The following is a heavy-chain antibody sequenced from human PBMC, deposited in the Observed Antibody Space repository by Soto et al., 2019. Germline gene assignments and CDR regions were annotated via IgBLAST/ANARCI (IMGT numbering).Heavy chain of an antibody. V-gene: IGHV4-4*07. J-gene: IGHJ5*02. CDR1: DDSLSTYY. D-gene: IGHD2-15*01. CDR3: ARSAIPRGGWFRP. CDR2: IYASGST. Sequence: PSETLSLTCNVSDDSLSTYYWSWIRQPAGKGPEWIGRIYASGSTNYNPSLKGRVSMSVDTSKKQFSLKMISVTAADTAMYYCARSAIPRGGWFRPWGQGVLVTVSS.